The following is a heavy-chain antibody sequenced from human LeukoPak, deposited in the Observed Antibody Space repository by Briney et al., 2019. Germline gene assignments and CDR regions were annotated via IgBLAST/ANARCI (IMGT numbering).Heavy chain of an antibody. CDR2: IWYDGSNK. Sequence: GGSLRLSCAASGFTFSSYGMHWVRQAPGKGLEWVAVIWYDGSNKYYADSVKGRFTISRDNSKNTPYLQMNSLRAEDTAVYYCAKDRRRFLESFDYWGQGTLVTVSS. V-gene: IGHV3-33*06. CDR1: GFTFSSYG. J-gene: IGHJ4*02. D-gene: IGHD3-3*01. CDR3: AKDRRRFLESFDY.